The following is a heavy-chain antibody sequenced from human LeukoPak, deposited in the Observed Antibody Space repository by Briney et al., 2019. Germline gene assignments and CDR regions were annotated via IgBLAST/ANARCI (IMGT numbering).Heavy chain of an antibody. CDR1: GYTFTGYY. CDR2: INPNSGGT. CDR3: ARALPDPYQQLVEQDY. V-gene: IGHV1-2*02. Sequence: GASVKVSCKAFGYTFTGYYMHWVRQAPGQGLEWMGWINPNSGGTNYAQKFQGRVTMTRDTSISTAYMELSRLRSDGTAVYYCARALPDPYQQLVEQDYWGQGTLVTVSS. D-gene: IGHD6-13*01. J-gene: IGHJ4*02.